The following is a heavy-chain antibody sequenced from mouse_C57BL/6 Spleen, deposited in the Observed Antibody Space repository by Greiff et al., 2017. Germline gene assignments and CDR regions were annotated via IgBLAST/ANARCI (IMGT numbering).Heavy chain of an antibody. Sequence: VQLQQPGPELVKPGASVKISCKASGYSFTDYNMNWVKQSNGKSLERIGVINPNYGTTSYNQKFKGKATLTVDQSSSTAYLQLNSLTSEDSAVYDGARMGYYGTSFYAMDDWGKGTSVTVSS. D-gene: IGHD1-1*01. J-gene: IGHJ4*01. CDR2: INPNYGTT. V-gene: IGHV1-39*01. CDR3: ARMGYYGTSFYAMDD. CDR1: GYSFTDYN.